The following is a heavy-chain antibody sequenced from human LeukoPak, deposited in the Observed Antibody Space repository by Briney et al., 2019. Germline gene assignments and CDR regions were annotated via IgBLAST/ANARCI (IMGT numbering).Heavy chain of an antibody. V-gene: IGHV3-30*18. Sequence: GRSLRFSCAASGFTFSSYGMHWVRQAPGKGLEWVAVISYDGSNKYYADSVKGRFTISRDNSKNTLYLQMNSLRAEDTAVYYCAKDGGYNWGQGTLVTVSS. CDR2: ISYDGSNK. D-gene: IGHD5-12*01. CDR3: AKDGGYN. CDR1: GFTFSSYG. J-gene: IGHJ4*02.